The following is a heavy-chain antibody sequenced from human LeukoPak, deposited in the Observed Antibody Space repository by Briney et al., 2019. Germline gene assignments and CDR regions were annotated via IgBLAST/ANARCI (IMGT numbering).Heavy chain of an antibody. J-gene: IGHJ3*01. Sequence: GGPLRLSCADSGFSIGIFPSNWFGRAPGKGLEWIAHIRRESEFISYADSVKGRFTISRDNGKKTLYLQMSSLRDEDTAVYFCVRDHDWAFDLWGQGTMVTVSS. CDR2: IRRESEFI. CDR3: VRDHDWAFDL. D-gene: IGHD3-9*01. CDR1: GFSIGIFP. V-gene: IGHV3-48*02.